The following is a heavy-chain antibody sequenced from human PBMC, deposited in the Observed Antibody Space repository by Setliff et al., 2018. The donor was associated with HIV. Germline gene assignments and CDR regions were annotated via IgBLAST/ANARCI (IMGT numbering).Heavy chain of an antibody. Sequence: ASVKVSCKVSGYTLTEFSMHWVRQAPGKGLEWMGGFDPDNGETIYAQNFQGRVTMTEDTSTDTAYMDLSSLRPEDTAVYYCAGFYWNDFRFDPWGQGTLVTVSS. J-gene: IGHJ5*02. CDR3: AGFYWNDFRFDP. D-gene: IGHD1-1*01. CDR2: FDPDNGET. CDR1: GYTLTEFS. V-gene: IGHV1-24*01.